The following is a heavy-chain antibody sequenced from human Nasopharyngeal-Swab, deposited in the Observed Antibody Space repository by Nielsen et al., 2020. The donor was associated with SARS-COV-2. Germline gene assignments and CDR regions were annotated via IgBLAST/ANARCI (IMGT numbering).Heavy chain of an antibody. CDR2: ISSSSSYI. CDR1: GFTFSSYS. D-gene: IGHD1-26*01. J-gene: IGHJ4*02. Sequence: GGSLRLSCAASGFTFSSYSMNWVRQAPGKGLEWVSSISSSSSYIYYADSVKGRFTISRDNAKNSLYLQMNSLRAEDTAVYYCARRASGSYWSSFLADYWGQGTLVTVSS. V-gene: IGHV3-21*01. CDR3: ARRASGSYWSSFLADY.